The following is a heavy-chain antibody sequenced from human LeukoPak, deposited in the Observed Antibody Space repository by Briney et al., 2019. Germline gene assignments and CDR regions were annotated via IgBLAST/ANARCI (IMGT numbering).Heavy chain of an antibody. J-gene: IGHJ5*02. CDR2: ISRSGST. CDR3: ARETDYSNPNWFDP. D-gene: IGHD4-11*01. CDR1: GASISSSYW. V-gene: IGHV4-4*03. Sequence: PPGTLSLTCTVSGASISSSYWWSWVRQPPGKGLEWIGQISRSGSTNYNPSLKSRVTISVDKSKNQFSLNLSSVTAADTAVYYCARETDYSNPNWFDPWGQGTLVTVSS.